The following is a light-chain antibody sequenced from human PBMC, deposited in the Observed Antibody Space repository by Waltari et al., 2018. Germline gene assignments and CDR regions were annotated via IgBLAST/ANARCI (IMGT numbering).Light chain of an antibody. J-gene: IGLJ2*01. CDR2: GKN. Sequence: SSELTQDPAVSVALGQTVTLTCQGDSLRNSSVSWYQQKPGQAPLVVIYGKNNRPSGIPDRFSGSSSGTTASLTISGAQAEDASDYYCASRDSSNYHRLFGGGTKLTVL. V-gene: IGLV3-19*01. CDR1: SLRNSS. CDR3: ASRDSSNYHRL.